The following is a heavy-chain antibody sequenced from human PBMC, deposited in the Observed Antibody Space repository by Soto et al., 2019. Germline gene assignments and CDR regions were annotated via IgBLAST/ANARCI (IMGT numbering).Heavy chain of an antibody. CDR3: AKDAISGDGIWLMDS. CDR2: LLRSGSSA. CDR1: GFTFRNYA. D-gene: IGHD4-17*01. J-gene: IGHJ5*02. Sequence: GGSLRLSCAASGFTFRNYAMTWARQAPGKGLEWVSSLLRSGSSAYYADSVRGRFTISSDTSANSLYLQMDNLRAEDTAIYYCAKDAISGDGIWLMDSWGQGTVVTV. V-gene: IGHV3-23*01.